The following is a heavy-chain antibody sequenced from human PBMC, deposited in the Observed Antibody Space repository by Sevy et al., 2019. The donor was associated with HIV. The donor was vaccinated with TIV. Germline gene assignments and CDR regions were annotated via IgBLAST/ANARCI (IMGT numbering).Heavy chain of an antibody. Sequence: ASVKVSCKASGYTFTSYDINWVRQATGQGLEWMGWMNPHSGYTGYAQKLQGRVTMTRNTSITTAYMELSSLRSEDTAVYCCARRYDSLSTMDVWGQGTTVTVSS. V-gene: IGHV1-8*01. CDR2: MNPHSGYT. D-gene: IGHD3-3*01. J-gene: IGHJ6*02. CDR3: ARRYDSLSTMDV. CDR1: GYTFTSYD.